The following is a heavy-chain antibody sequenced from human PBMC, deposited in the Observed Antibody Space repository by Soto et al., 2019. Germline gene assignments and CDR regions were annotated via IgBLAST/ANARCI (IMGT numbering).Heavy chain of an antibody. CDR2: IYSGGST. J-gene: IGHJ4*02. CDR1: GFTVSSNY. D-gene: IGHD2-2*01. CDR3: ARDGWLSNCSSTSCYRNY. V-gene: IGHV3-53*04. Sequence: GGSLRLSCAASGFTVSSNYMSWVRQAPGKGLEWVSVIYSGGSTYYADSVKGRFTISRHNSKNTLYLQMNSLRAEDTAVYYCARDGWLSNCSSTSCYRNYWGQGTLVTVSS.